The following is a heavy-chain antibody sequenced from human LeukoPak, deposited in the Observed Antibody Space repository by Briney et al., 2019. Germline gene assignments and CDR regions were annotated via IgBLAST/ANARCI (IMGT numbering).Heavy chain of an antibody. V-gene: IGHV4-61*08. D-gene: IGHD6-13*01. CDR1: GGSISSGGYY. CDR2: IYYSGST. J-gene: IGHJ4*02. CDR3: ARLRYSSSWPFFDY. Sequence: PSETLSLTCAVSGGSISSGGYYWSWIRQPPGKGLEWIGYIYYSGSTNYNPSLKSRVTISVDTSKNQFSLKLSSVTAADTAVYYCARLRYSSSWPFFDYWGQGTLVTVSS.